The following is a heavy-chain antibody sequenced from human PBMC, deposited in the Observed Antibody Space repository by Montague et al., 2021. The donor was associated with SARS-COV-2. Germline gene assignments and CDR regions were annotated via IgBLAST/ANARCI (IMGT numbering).Heavy chain of an antibody. Sequence: TPSLTCAVSGGSISRGGYYWSWVRQHPGKGLEWIGYIYYSGSTYYNPSLKSRVTISVDTSKNQFSLKLSSVTAADTAVYYCARGGTIFGVVTFPFDYWGQGTLVTVSS. J-gene: IGHJ4*02. CDR3: ARGGTIFGVVTFPFDY. CDR1: GGSISRGGYY. D-gene: IGHD3-3*01. CDR2: IYYSGST. V-gene: IGHV4-31*11.